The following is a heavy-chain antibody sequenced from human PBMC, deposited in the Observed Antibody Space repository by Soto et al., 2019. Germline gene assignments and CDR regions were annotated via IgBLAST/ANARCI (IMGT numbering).Heavy chain of an antibody. D-gene: IGHD1-1*01. CDR2: LNGGTGQT. V-gene: IGHV1-3*01. CDR1: GYTFSTYA. J-gene: IGHJ6*02. CDR3: ARGKGMEENYYYYGMDI. Sequence: ASVKVSCKASGYTFSTYAIHWVRQAPGQSLEWMGWLNGGTGQTRYSQRFQDRVTITRDTSASTAYMEVSSLRPEDTAVYYCARGKGMEENYYYYGMDIWGQGTTVTVS.